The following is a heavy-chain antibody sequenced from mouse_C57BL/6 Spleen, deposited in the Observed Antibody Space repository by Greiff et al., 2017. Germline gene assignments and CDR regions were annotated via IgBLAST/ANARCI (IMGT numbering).Heavy chain of an antibody. V-gene: IGHV1-43*01. CDR2: INPSTGGT. Sequence: EVQLQQSGPELVKPGASVKISCKASGYSFTGYYMHWVKQTSEKSLEWIGEINPSTGGTSYNQKFKGQVTLTVDKSSSTAYMQLKSLTSEDSAVXYCARQRGIYYDYEAEFAYWGQGTLVTVSA. CDR1: GYSFTGYY. D-gene: IGHD2-4*01. J-gene: IGHJ3*01. CDR3: ARQRGIYYDYEAEFAY.